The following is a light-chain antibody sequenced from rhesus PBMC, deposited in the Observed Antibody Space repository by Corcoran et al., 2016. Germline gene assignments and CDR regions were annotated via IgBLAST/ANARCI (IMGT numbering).Light chain of an antibody. V-gene: IGKV1-19*01. CDR2: YAF. J-gene: IGKJ2*01. Sequence: DIQMTQSPSSLSASVGDKVTITCHASQGISSWLAWYQQKPGKAPKPLIYYAFSLQSGVPSRFSGRGSGKDYTLPISSLQPEDFATYYCHQYDDLHHSFCRGTKVDIK. CDR3: HQYDDLHHS. CDR1: QGISSW.